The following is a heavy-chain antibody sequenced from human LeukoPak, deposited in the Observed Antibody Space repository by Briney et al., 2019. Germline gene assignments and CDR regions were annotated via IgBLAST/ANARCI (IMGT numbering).Heavy chain of an antibody. J-gene: IGHJ6*02. Sequence: ASVKVSCKTSGYTFTSYDINWVRQATGQGLEWMGWMNPNTGDTGYAQKFQGRVTMTRNTSISTAYMELINLSSEDTAVYYCARPPGSSSWYPVVWGQGTTVTVSS. D-gene: IGHD6-13*01. CDR1: GYTFTSYD. CDR3: ARPPGSSSWYPVV. CDR2: MNPNTGDT. V-gene: IGHV1-8*01.